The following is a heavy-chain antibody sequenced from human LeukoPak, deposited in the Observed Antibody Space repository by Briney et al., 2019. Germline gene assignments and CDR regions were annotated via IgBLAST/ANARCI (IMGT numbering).Heavy chain of an antibody. CDR3: AKAPANWNDPWFGP. J-gene: IGHJ5*02. CDR2: ISGSGGST. D-gene: IGHD1-20*01. Sequence: GSLRLSCAASGFTFSSYAMSWVRQAPGKGLEWVSAISGSGGSTYYADSVKGRFTISRDNSKNTLSLQMNSLRAEDTAVYYCAKAPANWNDPWFGPWGQGTLVTVSS. CDR1: GFTFSSYA. V-gene: IGHV3-23*01.